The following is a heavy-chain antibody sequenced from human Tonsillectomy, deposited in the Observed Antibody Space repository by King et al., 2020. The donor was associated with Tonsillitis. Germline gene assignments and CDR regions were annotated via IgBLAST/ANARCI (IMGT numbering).Heavy chain of an antibody. V-gene: IGHV1-18*01. Sequence: QLQESGAEVKKPGASVKVSCKASGYTFTNYGISWVRQAPGQGLEWMGWISAYNGNTNYAQKLQGRVTVTTDTSTSTAYMERRSLRSDDTAGYYCARGGYSYGYVGYFDYWGQGTLVTVSS. CDR1: GYTFTNYG. CDR2: ISAYNGNT. CDR3: ARGGYSYGYVGYFDY. J-gene: IGHJ4*02. D-gene: IGHD5-18*01.